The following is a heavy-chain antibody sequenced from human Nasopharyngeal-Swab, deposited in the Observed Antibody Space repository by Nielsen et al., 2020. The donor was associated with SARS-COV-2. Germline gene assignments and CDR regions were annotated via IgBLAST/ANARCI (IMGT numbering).Heavy chain of an antibody. D-gene: IGHD5-18*01. Sequence: ETRSLTSTVSGGSISSRSNYWGWIRQHPGKGLEWIGSIYYSGSTYYNPSLKSRVTISVDTSKNQFTLKLSSVTAADTAVYYCARRGQGTAMDPNGVDYWGQGTLVTVSS. CDR1: GGSISSRSNY. J-gene: IGHJ4*02. CDR2: IYYSGST. CDR3: ARRGQGTAMDPNGVDY. V-gene: IGHV4-39*01.